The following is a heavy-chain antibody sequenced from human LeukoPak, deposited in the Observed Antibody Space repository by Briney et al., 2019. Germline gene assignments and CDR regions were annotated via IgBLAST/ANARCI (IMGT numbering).Heavy chain of an antibody. CDR2: ITSDGSST. D-gene: IGHD5-12*01. J-gene: IGHJ4*02. Sequence: GGSLRLSCAASGFTFSSYWMHWVRQAPGKGLVWVSRITSDGSSTSYADSVKGRFTISRGNAKNTLYLRMNSLRAEDTAVYYCVSGYSYFDYWGQGTLVTVSS. CDR3: VSGYSYFDY. V-gene: IGHV3-74*01. CDR1: GFTFSSYW.